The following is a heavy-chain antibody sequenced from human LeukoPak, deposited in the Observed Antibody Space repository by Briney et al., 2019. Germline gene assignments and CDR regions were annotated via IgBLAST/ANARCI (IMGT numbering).Heavy chain of an antibody. CDR1: GFTFSSYA. D-gene: IGHD6-13*01. CDR2: ISGSGGRT. Sequence: GGSLRLSCAASGFTFSSYAMSWVRQAPGKGLEWVSSISGSGGRTYYADSVKGRFTISRDNSKNTLYLQMNSLRAEDTAVYYCAKESQVEEQQLVSCVDHWGQGILVTVSS. CDR3: AKESQVEEQQLVSCVDH. V-gene: IGHV3-23*01. J-gene: IGHJ4*02.